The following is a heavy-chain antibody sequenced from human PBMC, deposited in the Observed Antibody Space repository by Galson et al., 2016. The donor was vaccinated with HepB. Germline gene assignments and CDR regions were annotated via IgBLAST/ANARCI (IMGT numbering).Heavy chain of an antibody. CDR3: VRFDCRGTRCYEGTFDI. CDR1: GGSISRSDSY. CDR2: VYYSGTA. Sequence: SETLSLTCTVSGGSISRSDSYWGWVRQPPGKGLECMGTVYYSGTAFYNPSLKSRVTMSADTSRNHFSLELTSVTAADTAIYYCVRFDCRGTRCYEGTFDIWGQGTKVTVSS. J-gene: IGHJ3*02. V-gene: IGHV4-39*02. D-gene: IGHD2-2*01.